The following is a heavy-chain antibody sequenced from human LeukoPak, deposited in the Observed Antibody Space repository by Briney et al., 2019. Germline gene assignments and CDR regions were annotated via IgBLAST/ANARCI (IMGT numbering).Heavy chain of an antibody. CDR1: GYSISSGYY. Sequence: SETLSLTCSVSGYSISSGYYWGWIRQAPGKGLEWIGNLYHSGSTYYNPSLKSRVTISVDTSKNQFSLKLRSVTAADTAVYYCARVTGYVIEDYFDYWGQGTLVTVSS. CDR3: ARVTGYVIEDYFDY. J-gene: IGHJ4*02. D-gene: IGHD3-22*01. V-gene: IGHV4-38-2*02. CDR2: LYHSGST.